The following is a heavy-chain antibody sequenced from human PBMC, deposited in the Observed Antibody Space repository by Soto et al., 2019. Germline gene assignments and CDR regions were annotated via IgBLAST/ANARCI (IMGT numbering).Heavy chain of an antibody. CDR1: GGSISSGGYY. J-gene: IGHJ4*02. Sequence: QVQLQESGPGLVKPSQTLSLTCTVSGGSISSGGYYWSWIRQHPGKGLEWIGYIYYSGSTYYNPSLKSRVTISVDTSKNQFSLKLSSVTAADTAVYYCASSNCSGGSCYQDLDYWGQGTLVTVSS. CDR3: ASSNCSGGSCYQDLDY. V-gene: IGHV4-31*03. CDR2: IYYSGST. D-gene: IGHD2-15*01.